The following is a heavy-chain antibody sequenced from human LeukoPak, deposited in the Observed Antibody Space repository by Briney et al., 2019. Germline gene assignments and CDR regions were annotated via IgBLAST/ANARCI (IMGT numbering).Heavy chain of an antibody. D-gene: IGHD5-18*01. CDR3: ARESGALRGYSLGL. Sequence: GRSLRLSCAASGFSFSSYAMHWVRQAAGKGLEWVAITTSDESNKHYADSVKGRFTISRDNSKNTLYLQMNSLRAEDTAVYYCARESGALRGYSLGLWGQGTLVTVSS. CDR2: TTSDESNK. CDR1: GFSFSSYA. J-gene: IGHJ4*02. V-gene: IGHV3-30-3*01.